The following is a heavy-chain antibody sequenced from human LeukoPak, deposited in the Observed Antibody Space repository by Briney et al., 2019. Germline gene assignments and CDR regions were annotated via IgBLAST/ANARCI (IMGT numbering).Heavy chain of an antibody. CDR2: YDPEDDER. J-gene: IGHJ4*02. Sequence: ASVKVSCKAFGHTLHDLSIHWVRQAPGKGLEWMGGYDPEDDERIYSEKFLGRVTLTEDTSTDAAYMELTSLRPDDTAVYYCSTETAGNYWGQGTLVTVSS. CDR3: STETAGNY. V-gene: IGHV1-24*01. CDR1: GHTLHDLS. D-gene: IGHD3-10*01.